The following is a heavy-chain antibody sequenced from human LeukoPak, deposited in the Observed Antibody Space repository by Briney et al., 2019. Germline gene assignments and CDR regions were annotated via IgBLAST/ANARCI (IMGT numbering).Heavy chain of an antibody. CDR3: TRGSSGRRDY. CDR1: GYTFTSCD. V-gene: IGHV1-8*01. Sequence: ASVKVSCRASGYTFTSCDINWVRPATGQGLEWIGWMNHNSGNTGYGQSFQGRVTMTRDNSISTAYMELSNLRSEDTAIYYCTRGSSGRRDYWGQGTLVTVSS. D-gene: IGHD6-19*01. CDR2: MNHNSGNT. J-gene: IGHJ4*02.